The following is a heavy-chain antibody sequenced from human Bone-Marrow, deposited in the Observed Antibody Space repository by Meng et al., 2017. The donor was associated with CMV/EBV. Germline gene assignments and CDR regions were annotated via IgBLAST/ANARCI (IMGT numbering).Heavy chain of an antibody. V-gene: IGHV1-69*02. CDR3: AGGAPDYAVGFEY. Sequence: SVKDSCKASGGTFSSYTISWVRQAPGQGLEWMGRNIPILGIANYTQKFQGRVTITADKSTSPAYMELSSMRAEDTAVYYCAGGAPDYAVGFEYWGQGTLVTVSS. D-gene: IGHD4/OR15-4a*01. CDR2: NIPILGIA. J-gene: IGHJ4*02. CDR1: GGTFSSYT.